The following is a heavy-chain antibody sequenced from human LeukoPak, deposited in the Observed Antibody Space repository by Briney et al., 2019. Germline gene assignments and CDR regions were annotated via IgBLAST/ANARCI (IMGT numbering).Heavy chain of an antibody. D-gene: IGHD3-22*01. Sequence: GSSVKVSCTASGGTFIIYAISWVRQAPGQGLEWMGRIIPILGIANYAQKFQGRVTITADKSTSTAYMELSSLRSEDTAVYYCASQKGYYDSSGYGYWGQGTLVTVSS. CDR1: GGTFIIYA. CDR2: IIPILGIA. V-gene: IGHV1-69*04. CDR3: ASQKGYYDSSGYGY. J-gene: IGHJ4*02.